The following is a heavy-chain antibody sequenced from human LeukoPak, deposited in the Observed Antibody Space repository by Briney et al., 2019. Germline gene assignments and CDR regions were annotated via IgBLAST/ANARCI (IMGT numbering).Heavy chain of an antibody. D-gene: IGHD1-26*01. CDR1: GFTFSSYG. CDR2: IDVGSYA. V-gene: IGHV3-21*01. CDR3: VTEGIVGGGAHFDY. J-gene: IGHJ4*02. Sequence: PGGSLRLSCAASGFTFSSYGINWVRQAPGKGLEWVSSIDVGSYAYYANSVKGRFTISRDNAKNSLYLQMNSLRVEDTAVYYCVTEGIVGGGAHFDYWGQGTLVTVSS.